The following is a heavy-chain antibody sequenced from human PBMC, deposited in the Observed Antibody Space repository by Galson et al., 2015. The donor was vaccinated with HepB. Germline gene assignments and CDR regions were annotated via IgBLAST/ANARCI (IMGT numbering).Heavy chain of an antibody. CDR1: GFTFSNYA. V-gene: IGHV3-23*01. J-gene: IGHJ4*02. D-gene: IGHD3-3*01. CDR2: ISGGGGST. CDR3: AKVLGDYFDY. Sequence: SLRLSCAASGFTFSNYAMSWVRQAPGKGLEWVSGISGGGGSTYYADSVKGRFTISRDNSKNTLYLQMNSLRAEDTAVYYCAKVLGDYFDYWAQGTLVTVSS.